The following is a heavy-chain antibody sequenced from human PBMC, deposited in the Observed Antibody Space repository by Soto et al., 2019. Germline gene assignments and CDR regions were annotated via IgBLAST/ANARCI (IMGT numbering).Heavy chain of an antibody. J-gene: IGHJ6*02. CDR1: GYTFTGHY. Sequence: ASVKVSCKASGYTFTGHYMHWVRQAPGQGLEWMGWINPNSGGTNYAQKFQGWVTMTRDTSISTAYMELSRLRSDDTAVYYCARNILLWFGEPSHGMDVWGQGTTVTVYS. V-gene: IGHV1-2*04. CDR2: INPNSGGT. D-gene: IGHD3-10*01. CDR3: ARNILLWFGEPSHGMDV.